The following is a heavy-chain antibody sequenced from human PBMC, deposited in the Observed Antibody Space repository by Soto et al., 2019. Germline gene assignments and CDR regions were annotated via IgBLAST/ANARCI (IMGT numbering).Heavy chain of an antibody. CDR3: ARHAGGGRFYYGMDV. Sequence: SETLSLTCTVSGGSISRGSYFWGWFRQPPGKGLEWIGYIYYSGSTNYNPSLKSRVTISVDTSKNQFSLKLTSVTAADTAIYYCARHAGGGRFYYGMDVWGQGTTVTVSS. CDR1: GGSISRGSYF. V-gene: IGHV4-39*01. CDR2: IYYSGST. J-gene: IGHJ6*02. D-gene: IGHD2-15*01.